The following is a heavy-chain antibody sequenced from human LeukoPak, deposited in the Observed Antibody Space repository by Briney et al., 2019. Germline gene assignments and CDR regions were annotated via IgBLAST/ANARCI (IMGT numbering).Heavy chain of an antibody. CDR1: GYTFTGYY. CDR2: INPNSGGT. J-gene: IGHJ6*02. CDR3: ARVGTIEMATIRGYYYYYGMDV. V-gene: IGHV1-2*02. D-gene: IGHD5-12*01. Sequence: ASVKVSCKASGYTFTGYYMHWVRQAPGQGLEWMGWINPNSGGTNHAQKFQGRVTMTRDTSISTAYMELSRLRSDDTAVYYCARVGTIEMATIRGYYYYYGMDVWGQGTTVTVSS.